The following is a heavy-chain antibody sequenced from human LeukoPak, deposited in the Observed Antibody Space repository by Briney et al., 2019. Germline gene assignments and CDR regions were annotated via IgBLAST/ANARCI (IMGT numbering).Heavy chain of an antibody. J-gene: IGHJ4*02. CDR2: ISGSGEST. CDR3: AKDLRDASGSYYRFDY. Sequence: PGRSLRLSCAASGFTFNSYGMTWVRQAPGKGLEWVSTISGSGESTYYADSVKGRFTLSRDNSKNTLYLQMNSLRAEDTAVYYCAKDLRDASGSYYRFDYWGQGTLVTVSS. V-gene: IGHV3-23*01. D-gene: IGHD3-10*01. CDR1: GFTFNSYG.